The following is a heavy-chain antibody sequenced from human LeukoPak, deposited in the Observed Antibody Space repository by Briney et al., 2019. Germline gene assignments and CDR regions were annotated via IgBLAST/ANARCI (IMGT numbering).Heavy chain of an antibody. CDR2: ISGSGGST. J-gene: IGHJ4*02. D-gene: IGHD4-17*01. Sequence: PGGSLRLSCAASGFTFSSYAMSWVRQAPGKGLEWVSAISGSGGSTDYADSVKGRFTISRDNSKNTLYLQMNSLRAEDTAVYYCAKDQRLTTVTTLDYWGQGTLVTVSS. CDR3: AKDQRLTTVTTLDY. CDR1: GFTFSSYA. V-gene: IGHV3-23*01.